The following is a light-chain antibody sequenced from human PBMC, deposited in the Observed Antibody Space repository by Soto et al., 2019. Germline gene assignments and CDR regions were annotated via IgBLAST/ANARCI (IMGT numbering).Light chain of an antibody. CDR3: QHYNTWPLT. CDR1: QSVSSN. Sequence: EIVLTQSPSTLSVSPGERATLSCRASQSVSSNLAWYQQKPGKAPRLLIYAASTRQTGIPSRFSGSGSGTEFTLTISSLQPEDFAIYYCQHYNTWPLTFGQGTQVEIK. CDR2: AAS. V-gene: IGKV3-15*01. J-gene: IGKJ1*01.